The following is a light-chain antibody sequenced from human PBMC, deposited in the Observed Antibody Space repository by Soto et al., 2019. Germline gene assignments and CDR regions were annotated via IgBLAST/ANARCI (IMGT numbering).Light chain of an antibody. CDR1: HRVSSSY. J-gene: IGKJ4*01. V-gene: IGKV3-20*01. CDR2: GAS. CDR3: QQYGGSLV. Sequence: EIVLTQSPGTLSLSPGERATLSCRASHRVSSSYLAWYQQKPGQAPRVLVYGASSRAAGIPDRFSGSGFGTDFTLTISRLEPEDFAVYYCQQYGGSLVFGGGTKVETK.